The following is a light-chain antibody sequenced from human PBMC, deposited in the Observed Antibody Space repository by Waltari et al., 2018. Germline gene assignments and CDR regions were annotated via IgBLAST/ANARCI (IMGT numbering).Light chain of an antibody. CDR3: QHYNSYPYT. Sequence: DIQMTQSPSTLSASVGDRVTIPCRASQSISSWLAWYQQKPGKAPKLLIYDASNLESGGPSRFSGSGSGTEFTLTISSLQPDDFATYYCQHYNSYPYTFGQGTKLGIK. V-gene: IGKV1-5*01. CDR1: QSISSW. CDR2: DAS. J-gene: IGKJ2*01.